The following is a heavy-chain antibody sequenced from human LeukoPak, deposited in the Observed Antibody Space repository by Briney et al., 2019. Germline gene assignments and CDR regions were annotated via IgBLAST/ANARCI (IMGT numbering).Heavy chain of an antibody. J-gene: IGHJ4*02. D-gene: IGHD3-22*01. V-gene: IGHV3-49*03. CDR3: TRGGVVVVIRAYYFDY. CDR2: IRSKAYGGTT. CDR1: GFTFGDYA. Sequence: GGSLRLSCTASGFTFGDYAMSWFRQAPGKGLEWVGFIRSKAYGGTTEYAASVKGRFTISRDDSKSIAYLQMNSMKTEDTAVYYCTRGGVVVVIRAYYFDYWGQGTLVTVSS.